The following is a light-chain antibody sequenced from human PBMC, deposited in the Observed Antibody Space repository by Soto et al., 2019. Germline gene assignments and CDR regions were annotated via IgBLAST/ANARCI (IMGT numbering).Light chain of an antibody. Sequence: DIQMTQSPSTLSASVGDRVTITCRASQSISSWLAWYQQKPGKAPKLLIYKASSLESGVPSRFSCSGSGTEFTLTISSLQPDYFATYYCQQYNSYSTCGQGTKLEIK. V-gene: IGKV1-5*03. CDR3: QQYNSYST. J-gene: IGKJ2*01. CDR2: KAS. CDR1: QSISSW.